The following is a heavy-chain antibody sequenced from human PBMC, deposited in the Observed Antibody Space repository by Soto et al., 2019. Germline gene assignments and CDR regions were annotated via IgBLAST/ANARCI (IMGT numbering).Heavy chain of an antibody. J-gene: IGHJ5*02. CDR2: ISSSGNYI. D-gene: IGHD2-2*01. Sequence: EVQLVESGGGLVKPGGSLRLSCATSGFTFSTYSMNWVRQAPGKGLEWVSLISSSGNYIYYADSVKGRFTISRDNAKNSLYLHMNTLRAEDTAVYYCASLCSSTSCDPDHWGQGTLVTVSS. CDR1: GFTFSTYS. V-gene: IGHV3-21*01. CDR3: ASLCSSTSCDPDH.